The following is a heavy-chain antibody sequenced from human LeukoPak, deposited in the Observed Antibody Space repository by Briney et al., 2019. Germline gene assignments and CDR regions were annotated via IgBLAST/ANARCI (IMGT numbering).Heavy chain of an antibody. CDR2: ISSSSRAI. J-gene: IGHJ4*02. Sequence: GGSLRLSCAASGFAFSTYNMNWVRQAPGKGLEWVSYISSSSRAIYYADSVKGRFTTSRDNAKNSLYLQMNSLRAEDTAVYYCARDRVAYSSSDHFDYWGQGTLVTVSS. D-gene: IGHD6-13*01. CDR1: GFAFSTYN. V-gene: IGHV3-21*05. CDR3: ARDRVAYSSSDHFDY.